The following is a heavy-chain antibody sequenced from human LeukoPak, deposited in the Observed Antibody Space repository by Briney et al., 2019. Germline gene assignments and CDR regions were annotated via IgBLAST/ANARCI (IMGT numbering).Heavy chain of an antibody. CDR3: ARHFGT. CDR2: ISYDGSNK. D-gene: IGHD3/OR15-3a*01. CDR1: GFTFSSYA. Sequence: GGSLRLSCAASGFTFSSYAMHWVRQAPGKGLEWVAVISYDGSNKYYADSVKGRFTISRDNSKNTLYLRMNSLRAEDTAVYYCARHFGTWGQGTLVTVSS. J-gene: IGHJ4*02. V-gene: IGHV3-30-3*01.